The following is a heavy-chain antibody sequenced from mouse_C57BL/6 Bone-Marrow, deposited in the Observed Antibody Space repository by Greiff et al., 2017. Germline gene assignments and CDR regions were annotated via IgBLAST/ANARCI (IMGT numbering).Heavy chain of an antibody. CDR1: GFTFSSYA. D-gene: IGHD1-3*01. Sequence: EVKVVESGEGLVKPGGSLKLSCAASGFTFSSYAMSWVRQTPEKRLEWVAYISSGGDYIYYADNVKGRVTISRDNARNTLYLQMSKLKSEDTAMYYCTRDNYSSRYYAMDYWGQGTSVTVSS. CDR2: ISSGGDYI. J-gene: IGHJ4*01. V-gene: IGHV5-9-1*02. CDR3: TRDNYSSRYYAMDY.